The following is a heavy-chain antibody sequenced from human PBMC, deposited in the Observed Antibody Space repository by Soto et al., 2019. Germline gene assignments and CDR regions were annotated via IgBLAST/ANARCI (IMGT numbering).Heavy chain of an antibody. Sequence: QVQLVESGGGVAQPGRSLRLSCTVSGFTFSGHAMHWVRQAPGKGLEWVTQIWYDGSNKYYAESVKGRFTISRDNSKNTLYLQMNGLRVEDTAVYYCASDGQGLAPYALDVWGQGTSVTVSS. J-gene: IGHJ6*02. V-gene: IGHV3-33*01. D-gene: IGHD6-19*01. CDR2: IWYDGSNK. CDR3: ASDGQGLAPYALDV. CDR1: GFTFSGHA.